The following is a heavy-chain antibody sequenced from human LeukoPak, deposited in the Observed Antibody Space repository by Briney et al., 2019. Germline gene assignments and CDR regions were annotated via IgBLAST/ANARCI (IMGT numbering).Heavy chain of an antibody. CDR2: IRYDGSNK. J-gene: IGHJ6*03. CDR1: GFTFSSYG. V-gene: IGHV3-30*02. D-gene: IGHD2-21*01. Sequence: GGSLRLSCAASGFTFSSYGMHWVRQAPGKGLEGVAFIRYDGSNKYYADSGRGRFTISRDNSKNALYLQMNSMRAEDTAVYYCATFYHDQSLWRYYYYYMDVWGKGTTVTVSS. CDR3: ATFYHDQSLWRYYYYYMDV.